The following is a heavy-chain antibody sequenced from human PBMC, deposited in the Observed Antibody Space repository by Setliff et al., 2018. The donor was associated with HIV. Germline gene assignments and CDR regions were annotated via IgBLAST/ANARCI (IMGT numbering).Heavy chain of an antibody. V-gene: IGHV3-48*01. Sequence: PGGSLRLSCTVSGFSFRDFTMNWVRQAPGKGLEWLSFIGVNDVRIDHADSVKGRFTISGDKAKSSIYLQMNNLRAEDTAIYYCVRDHLWAFDSWGQGNLVTVS. CDR2: IGVNDVRI. CDR3: VRDHLWAFDS. J-gene: IGHJ4*02. CDR1: GFSFRDFT. D-gene: IGHD3-3*02.